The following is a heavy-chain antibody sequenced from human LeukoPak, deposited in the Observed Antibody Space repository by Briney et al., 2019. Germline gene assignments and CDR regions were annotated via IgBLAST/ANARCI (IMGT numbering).Heavy chain of an antibody. J-gene: IGHJ4*02. D-gene: IGHD3-22*01. CDR1: GGSISSGPYY. CDR3: ARRDDSSGYHKIFDY. CDR2: IYYGENT. Sequence: PSETLSLTCTVSGGSISSGPYYWGWIRQPPGKGLEWIGNIYYGENTYYNPSLKSRVTISIDTSKNQFYLKLSSLTAAGTAVYYCARRDDSSGYHKIFDYWGPGTLVAVSS. V-gene: IGHV4-39*01.